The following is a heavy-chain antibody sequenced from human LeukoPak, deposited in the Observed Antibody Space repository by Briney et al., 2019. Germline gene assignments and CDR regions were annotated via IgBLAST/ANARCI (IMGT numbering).Heavy chain of an antibody. D-gene: IGHD5-24*01. Sequence: ASVKVSCKASGYTFTSYGISWVRQAPGQGLEWMGWINPNSGGTNYAQKFQGRVTMTRDTSISTAYMELSRLRSDDTAVYYCARDLRWLQLYYFDYWGQGTLVTVSS. J-gene: IGHJ4*02. CDR2: INPNSGGT. V-gene: IGHV1-2*02. CDR3: ARDLRWLQLYYFDY. CDR1: GYTFTSYG.